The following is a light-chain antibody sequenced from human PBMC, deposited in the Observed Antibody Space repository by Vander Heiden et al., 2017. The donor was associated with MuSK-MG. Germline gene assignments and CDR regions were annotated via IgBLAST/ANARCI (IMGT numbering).Light chain of an antibody. CDR1: ILRTFS. Sequence: SSELTQDPAVSVALGQPVTIPCRGDILRTFSTSWYQQKPGQAPILVFYDNDNRPSGIPDRFSASKSGNTASLTITGTRAEDEADYYCNSRDISGHHVVFGGGTKLTVL. CDR3: NSRDISGHHVV. V-gene: IGLV3-19*01. CDR2: DND. J-gene: IGLJ2*01.